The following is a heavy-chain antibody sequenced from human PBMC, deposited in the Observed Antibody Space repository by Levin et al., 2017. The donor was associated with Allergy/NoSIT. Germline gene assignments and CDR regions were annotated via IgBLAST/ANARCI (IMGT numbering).Heavy chain of an antibody. J-gene: IGHJ4*02. V-gene: IGHV3-49*04. CDR2: IRNKAHGGTT. D-gene: IGHD3-16*02. CDR3: ARGGPTNYDYNWGSYRDGYFDY. Sequence: GESLKISCTGSGFTFGDYAMSWVRQAPGKGLEWVGFIRNKAHGGTTEYAASVKGRLTIPRDDSKSIAYLQMNSLKTEDTAVYFCARGGPTNYDYNWGSYRDGYFDYRGQGTLVTVSS. CDR1: GFTFGDYA.